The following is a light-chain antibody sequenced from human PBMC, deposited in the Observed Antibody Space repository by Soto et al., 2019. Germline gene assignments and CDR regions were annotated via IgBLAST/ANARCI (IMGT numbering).Light chain of an antibody. CDR3: QSYDSSLSGYV. V-gene: IGLV1-40*01. J-gene: IGLJ1*01. CDR1: SSDIGAGYD. CDR2: ANN. Sequence: QSVLTQPHSVSGAPGPWVTISCTGSSSDIGAGYDVHWYQQLPGTAPKLLIYANNDRPSGVPDRFSGSKSGTSDSLVITGLQVEDEADYYCQSYDSSLSGYVFGTGTKVTVI.